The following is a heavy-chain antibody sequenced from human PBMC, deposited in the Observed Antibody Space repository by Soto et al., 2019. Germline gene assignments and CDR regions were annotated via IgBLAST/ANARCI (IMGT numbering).Heavy chain of an antibody. CDR3: ARDSNWNAPSPSDDLGVYYYYYGMDV. D-gene: IGHD1-20*01. CDR2: ISSSSSYI. CDR1: GFTFSSYS. V-gene: IGHV3-21*01. J-gene: IGHJ6*02. Sequence: GGSLRLSCAASGFTFSSYSMNWVRQAPRKGLEWVSSISSSSSYIYYADSVKGRFTISRDNAKNSLYLQMNSLRAEDTAVYYSARDSNWNAPSPSDDLGVYYYYYGMDVWGQGTTVTVSS.